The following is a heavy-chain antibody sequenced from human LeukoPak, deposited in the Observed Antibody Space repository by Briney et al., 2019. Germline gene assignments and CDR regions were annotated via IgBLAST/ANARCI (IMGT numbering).Heavy chain of an antibody. V-gene: IGHV3-30*02. D-gene: IGHD1-7*01. CDR2: IRYDGSNK. J-gene: IGHJ4*02. CDR1: GFTFSSYG. CDR3: AKDRLFVLELFFDY. Sequence: GGSLRLSCAASGFTFSSYGMHWVRQAPGKGLEWVAFIRYDGSNKYYADSVKGRFTISRDNSKNTLYLQMNSLRAEDTAVYYCAKDRLFVLELFFDYWGQGTLVTVSS.